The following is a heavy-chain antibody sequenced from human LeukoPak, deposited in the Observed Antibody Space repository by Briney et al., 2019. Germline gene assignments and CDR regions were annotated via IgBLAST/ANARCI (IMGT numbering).Heavy chain of an antibody. J-gene: IGHJ3*02. V-gene: IGHV1-2*02. Sequence: ASVKVPCKASGYTFTGYYMHWVRQAPGQGLEWMGWINPSSGGTNYAQKFQGRVTMTRDTSISTAYMELSRLRSDDTAVYYCARDQRGGSGWWLDAFDIWGQGTMVTVSS. CDR3: ARDQRGGSGWWLDAFDI. CDR2: INPSSGGT. CDR1: GYTFTGYY. D-gene: IGHD6-19*01.